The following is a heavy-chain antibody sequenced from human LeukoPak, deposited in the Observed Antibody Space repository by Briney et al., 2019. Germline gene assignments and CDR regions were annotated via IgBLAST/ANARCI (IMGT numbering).Heavy chain of an antibody. Sequence: SETLSLTCDVSGGSVTSTNWWTWFRQPPGKGLEWVGKVYLGGRTNYNPSLKSRLVMSGDLPENHISLKLNSVTAEDTAVYYCAREGGFYRPLDYSGQGTLVTVSS. J-gene: IGHJ4*02. CDR2: VYLGGRT. V-gene: IGHV4-4*02. CDR3: AREGGFYRPLDY. CDR1: GGSVTSTNW. D-gene: IGHD6-25*01.